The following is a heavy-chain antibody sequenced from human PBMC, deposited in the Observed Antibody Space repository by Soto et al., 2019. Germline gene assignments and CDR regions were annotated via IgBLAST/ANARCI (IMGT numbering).Heavy chain of an antibody. CDR1: GYTFTSYG. CDR2: ISAYNVNT. V-gene: IGHV1-18*01. CDR3: AREDSGSYQPLDY. D-gene: IGHD1-26*01. Sequence: ASVKVSCTASGYTFTSYGISWVRQAPGQGLELMGWISAYNVNTNYAHKLQGRVTMTTDTSTSTAYMELRSLRSDDTAVYYCAREDSGSYQPLDYWGQGILVTVS. J-gene: IGHJ4*02.